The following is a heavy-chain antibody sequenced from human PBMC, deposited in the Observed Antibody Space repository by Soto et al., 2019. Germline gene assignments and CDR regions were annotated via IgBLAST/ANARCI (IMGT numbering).Heavy chain of an antibody. V-gene: IGHV3-30-3*01. J-gene: IGHJ5*02. D-gene: IGHD3-10*01. CDR3: ARRDYLDP. CDR1: GFIFNNYA. Sequence: QVQLVETGGGVVQPGRSLRLSCAASGFIFNNYAMYWVRQAPGKGLEWVADILKDGTTKHYAASVEGRFTISRDNVDNMVYLQMDSLRAEDTAVYFCARRDYLDPWGQGTLVAVSS. CDR2: ILKDGTTK.